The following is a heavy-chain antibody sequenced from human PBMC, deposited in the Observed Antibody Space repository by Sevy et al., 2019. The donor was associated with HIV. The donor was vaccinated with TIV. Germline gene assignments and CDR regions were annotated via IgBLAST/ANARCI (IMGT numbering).Heavy chain of an antibody. J-gene: IGHJ4*02. Sequence: GGSLRLSCAASGFTFSSYAMHWVRQAPGKGLEWVAVISYDGSNKYYADSVKGRFTISRDNSKNRRYLQMNSLRAEDTAVYYWASRTGIFDYWGQGTLVTVSS. V-gene: IGHV3-30*04. CDR1: GFTFSSYA. CDR3: ASRTGIFDY. D-gene: IGHD7-27*01. CDR2: ISYDGSNK.